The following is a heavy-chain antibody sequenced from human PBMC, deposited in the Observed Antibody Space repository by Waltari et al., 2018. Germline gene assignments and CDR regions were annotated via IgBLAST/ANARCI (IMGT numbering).Heavy chain of an antibody. D-gene: IGHD5-18*01. J-gene: IGHJ4*02. V-gene: IGHV3-53*01. Sequence: EVQLVESGGGLIQPGGSLRLSCAASGFTVSSNYMSWVRQAPGKGLEWVSVIYSGGSTYYADSVKGRFTISRDNSKNTLYLQMNSLRAEDTAVYYCARVPMVFGDTAMGDDPNYFDYWGQGTLVTVSS. CDR3: ARVPMVFGDTAMGDDPNYFDY. CDR2: IYSGGST. CDR1: GFTVSSNY.